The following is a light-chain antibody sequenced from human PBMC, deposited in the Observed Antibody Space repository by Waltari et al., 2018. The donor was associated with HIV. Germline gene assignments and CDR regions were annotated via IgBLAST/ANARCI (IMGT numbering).Light chain of an antibody. CDR1: QSIGTH. V-gene: IGKV3-11*01. CDR2: AAS. Sequence: EILLAQSPATLSLSPGERATLSCRASQSIGTHLAWYQQKPGQAPRLLIYAASTSATGIPARFSGSGSGTDFTLTISSLEPEDFALYYCQQRSNWLTFGGGTKVEIK. CDR3: QQRSNWLT. J-gene: IGKJ4*01.